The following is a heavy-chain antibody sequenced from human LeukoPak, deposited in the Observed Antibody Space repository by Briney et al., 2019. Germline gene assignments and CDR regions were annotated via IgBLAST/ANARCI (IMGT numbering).Heavy chain of an antibody. Sequence: GASVKVSCKASGYTFTGYYMHWVRQAPGQGLEWMGWINPNSGGTNYAQKFQGRVTMTRDTSISTAYMELSRLRSDDTAVYYCARGRERGYQLLSGIFDYWGQGTLVTVSS. V-gene: IGHV1-2*02. CDR3: ARGRERGYQLLSGIFDY. J-gene: IGHJ4*02. D-gene: IGHD2-2*01. CDR2: INPNSGGT. CDR1: GYTFTGYY.